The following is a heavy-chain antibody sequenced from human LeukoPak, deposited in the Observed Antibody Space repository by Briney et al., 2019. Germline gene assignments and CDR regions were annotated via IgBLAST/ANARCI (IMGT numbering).Heavy chain of an antibody. Sequence: PGGSLRLSCAASGFTFSSYAMHWVRQAPGKGLEWVAVISYDGSNKYYADSVKGRFTISRDNAKNSLYLQMNSLRVEDTALYYCARCTTGRTFGSLREIKRSREIDYWGQGTLVTVSS. D-gene: IGHD1-1*01. CDR3: ARCTTGRTFGSLREIKRSREIDY. J-gene: IGHJ4*02. CDR1: GFTFSSYA. V-gene: IGHV3-30*04. CDR2: ISYDGSNK.